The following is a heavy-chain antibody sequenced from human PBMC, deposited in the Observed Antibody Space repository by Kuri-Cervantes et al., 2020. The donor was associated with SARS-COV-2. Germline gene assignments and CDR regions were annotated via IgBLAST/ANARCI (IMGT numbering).Heavy chain of an antibody. J-gene: IGHJ3*02. D-gene: IGHD6-13*01. CDR3: ARDRSSNWFSTRVAFDI. V-gene: IGHV3-48*01. CDR2: VGSSSSII. Sequence: GESLKISCAVSGFTFSDYSMNWVRQAPGKGLEWVSYVGSSSSIIYYADSMKGRFTISRDNAKNSLYLQMNSLRAEDTAIYYCARDRSSNWFSTRVAFDIWGQGTMVTVS. CDR1: GFTFSDYS.